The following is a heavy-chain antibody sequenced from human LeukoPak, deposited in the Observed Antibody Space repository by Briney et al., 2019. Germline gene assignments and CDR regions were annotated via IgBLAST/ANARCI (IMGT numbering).Heavy chain of an antibody. CDR1: GGSISSSSYY. D-gene: IGHD3-9*01. V-gene: IGHV4-39*07. CDR3: ARGDYDTASFDY. CDR2: IYYSGST. Sequence: PSETLSLTCTVSGGSISSSSYYWGWIRQPPGKGLEWIGSIYYSGSTYYNPSLKSRVTISVDTSKNQFSLKLSSVTAADTAVYYCARGDYDTASFDYWGQGTLVTVSS. J-gene: IGHJ4*02.